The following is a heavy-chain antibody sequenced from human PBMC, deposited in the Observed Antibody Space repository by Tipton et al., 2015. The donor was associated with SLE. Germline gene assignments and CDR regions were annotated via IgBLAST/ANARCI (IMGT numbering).Heavy chain of an antibody. CDR2: ITNSGSP. CDR1: GGSISSGDYS. D-gene: IGHD2-21*01. J-gene: IGHJ6*03. V-gene: IGHV4-39*01. CDR3: ARGISGYYYYFYMDV. Sequence: TLSLTCTVSGGSISSGDYSWNWIRQSPGKGLEWIGEITNSGSPNYNPSLKSRVTISVDTSKSQLSLKLSSVTAADTAVYYCARGISGYYYYFYMDVWDKGTTVTVSS.